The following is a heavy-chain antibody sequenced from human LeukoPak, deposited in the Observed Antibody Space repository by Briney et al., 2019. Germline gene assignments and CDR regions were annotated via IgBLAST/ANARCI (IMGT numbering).Heavy chain of an antibody. CDR1: GFTFSSYW. J-gene: IGHJ4*02. CDR2: IKQDGSEK. CDR3: ASEGVTTVVGFDY. V-gene: IGHV3-7*01. Sequence: GGSLRLSCAASGFTFSSYWMSWVSQAPGKGLEWVANIKQDGSEKYYVDSVKGRFTISRDNAKNSLYLQMNSLRAEDTAVYYCASEGVTTVVGFDYWGQGTLVTVSS. D-gene: IGHD4-17*01.